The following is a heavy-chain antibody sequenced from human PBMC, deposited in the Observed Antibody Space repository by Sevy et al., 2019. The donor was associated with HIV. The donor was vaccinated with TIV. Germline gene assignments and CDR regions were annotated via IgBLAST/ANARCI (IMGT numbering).Heavy chain of an antibody. J-gene: IGHJ6*02. V-gene: IGHV3-49*01. CDR3: SRVQGTISPYNYFGMDV. CDR2: IKSKTYGGTT. Sequence: GGSLRLSCTASGFTFGDYAMSWLRQAPGKGLEWVGFIKSKTYGGTTEYAASVKGRFTISRDGSKSIAYLQMNSLKTEDTALYYCSRVQGTISPYNYFGMDVWGQGTTVTVSS. D-gene: IGHD3-3*01. CDR1: GFTFGDYA.